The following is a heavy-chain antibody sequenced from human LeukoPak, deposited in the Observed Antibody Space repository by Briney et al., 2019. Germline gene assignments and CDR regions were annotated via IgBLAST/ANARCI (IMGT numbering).Heavy chain of an antibody. V-gene: IGHV3-30*02. Sequence: PGGSLRLSCAAPGFTFSSYGMHWVRQAPGKGLEWVAVIWYDGSNKYYADSVKGRFTISRDNSKNTLYLQMNSLRAEDTAVYYCAKDYYGSGSYYTHCFDYWGQGTLVTVSS. CDR1: GFTFSSYG. CDR3: AKDYYGSGSYYTHCFDY. D-gene: IGHD3-10*01. J-gene: IGHJ4*02. CDR2: IWYDGSNK.